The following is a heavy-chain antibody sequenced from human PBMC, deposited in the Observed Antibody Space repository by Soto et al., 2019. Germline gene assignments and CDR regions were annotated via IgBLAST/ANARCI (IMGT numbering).Heavy chain of an antibody. CDR2: IYYSGST. J-gene: IGHJ5*02. Sequence: QVQLQESGPGLVKPSQTLSLTCTVSGASISSGGYYWSWIRQHPGKGLEWIAYIYYSGSTYYNPSLKSRVTISVDTSKNQFSLKLSSVTAADTALYFCARGGNSYSRGWFDPWGQGTLVTVSS. V-gene: IGHV4-31*03. CDR3: ARGGNSYSRGWFDP. D-gene: IGHD5-18*01. CDR1: GASISSGGYY.